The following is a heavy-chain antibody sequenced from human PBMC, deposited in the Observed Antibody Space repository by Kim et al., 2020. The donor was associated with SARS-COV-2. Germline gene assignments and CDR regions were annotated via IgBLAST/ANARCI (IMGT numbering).Heavy chain of an antibody. D-gene: IGHD3-10*01. J-gene: IGHJ5*02. Sequence: KSRVTIAVDTSKNQFSLKLSSVTAADTAVYYCARVSWYYGSGSYSNWFDPWGQGTLVTVPS. V-gene: IGHV4-59*01. CDR3: ARVSWYYGSGSYSNWFDP.